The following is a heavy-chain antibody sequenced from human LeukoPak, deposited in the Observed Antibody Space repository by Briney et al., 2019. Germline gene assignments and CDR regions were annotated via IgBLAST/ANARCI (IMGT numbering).Heavy chain of an antibody. J-gene: IGHJ4*02. V-gene: IGHV3-48*02. CDR2: ISLGNSTM. Sequence: GGSLRLSCAASGFTFSSFTMNWARQVPGKGLEWISYISLGNSTMFYADSVKGRFTISRDNAKNSLYLQMNSLRDDDTAVYYCARVGNGRSWDYWGLGTLVSVSS. CDR1: GFTFSSFT. D-gene: IGHD2-15*01. CDR3: ARVGNGRSWDY.